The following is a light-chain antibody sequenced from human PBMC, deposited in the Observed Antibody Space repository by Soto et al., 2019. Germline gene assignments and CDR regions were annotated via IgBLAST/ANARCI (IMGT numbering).Light chain of an antibody. CDR1: SSDVGGYNH. Sequence: QAVVTQPASVSGSHGQSITISCTGTSSDVGGYNHVSWYQQHPGKAPKLIIYEVRNRPSGVSNRLSGSKSGNTASLTISGLQADDEADYYCCSYTSSSIRVFGGGTKLTVL. CDR3: CSYTSSSIRV. V-gene: IGLV2-14*01. J-gene: IGLJ3*02. CDR2: EVR.